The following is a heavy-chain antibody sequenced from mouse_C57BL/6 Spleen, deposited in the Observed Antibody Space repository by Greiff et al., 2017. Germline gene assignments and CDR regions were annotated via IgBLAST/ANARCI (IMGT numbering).Heavy chain of an antibody. CDR3: ASERFAY. CDR1: GYTFTSYW. V-gene: IGHV1-72*01. CDR2: IDPNSGGT. J-gene: IGHJ3*01. Sequence: VQLLQPGAELVKPGASVKLSCKASGYTFTSYWMHWVKQRPGRGLEWIGRIDPNSGGTKYTEKFKSKATLTVDKPSSTAYMQLSSLTSEDSAVYYCASERFAYWGQGTLVTVSA.